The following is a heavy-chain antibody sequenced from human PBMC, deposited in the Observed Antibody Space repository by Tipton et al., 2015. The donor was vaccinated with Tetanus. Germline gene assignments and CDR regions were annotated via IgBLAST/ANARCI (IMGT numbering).Heavy chain of an antibody. CDR3: VRGGGISGTTTPFDH. V-gene: IGHV3-74*01. CDR2: INIDGSDT. J-gene: IGHJ4*02. CDR1: GFTFSSYW. Sequence: SLRLSCAASGFTFSSYWMHWVRQAPGKGLVWVSRINIDGSDTSYADFVKGRFTFSRDNAKNTLYPQMNSLRAEDTAVYYCVRGGGISGTTTPFDHWAQGTLVTVSS. D-gene: IGHD1-7*01.